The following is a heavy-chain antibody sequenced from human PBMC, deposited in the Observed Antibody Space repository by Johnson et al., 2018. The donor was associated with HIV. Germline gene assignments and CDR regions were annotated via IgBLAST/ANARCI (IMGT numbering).Heavy chain of an antibody. Sequence: QVQLVESGGGLVKPGGSLRLSCAASGFTFSDYYMSWIRQSPGKGLEWVSYISSSGSTIYYADSVKGRFTISRDNSKNSLYLQMNSLRAEDTAVYCCAREFLPNAYSSSASAFDIWGQGTLVTVSS. D-gene: IGHD6-6*01. CDR2: ISSSGSTI. CDR1: GFTFSDYY. J-gene: IGHJ3*02. V-gene: IGHV3-11*01. CDR3: AREFLPNAYSSSASAFDI.